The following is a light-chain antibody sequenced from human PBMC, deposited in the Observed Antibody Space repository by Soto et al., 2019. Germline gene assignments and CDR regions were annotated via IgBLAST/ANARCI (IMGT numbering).Light chain of an antibody. CDR1: DIGRKS. J-gene: IGLJ2*01. CDR3: QLWDSGTHHFV. Sequence: SYELTQPPSVSVAPGQTARITCGGDDIGRKSVHWYQQRPGQAPVVVVYDDSDRPSGIPERFSGSNSGNTAALTISSVEAGDEADYYCQLWDSGTHHFVFGGGTKVTVL. V-gene: IGLV3-21*02. CDR2: DDS.